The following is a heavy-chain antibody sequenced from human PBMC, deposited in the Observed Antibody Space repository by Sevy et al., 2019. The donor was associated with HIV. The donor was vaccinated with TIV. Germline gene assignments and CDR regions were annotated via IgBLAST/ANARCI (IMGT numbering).Heavy chain of an antibody. J-gene: IGHJ5*02. CDR3: ARAPPVRSGDDSHNWFDP. Sequence: SETLSLTCTVSAGSISSYYWSWIRQPPGKGLEWIAYIHDSGNTNYNPSLKSRVTISIDTSKNQFSLKLSSVTTADTALYYCARAPPVRSGDDSHNWFDPWGQGTLVTVSS. CDR2: IHDSGNT. CDR1: AGSISSYY. D-gene: IGHD5-12*01. V-gene: IGHV4-59*01.